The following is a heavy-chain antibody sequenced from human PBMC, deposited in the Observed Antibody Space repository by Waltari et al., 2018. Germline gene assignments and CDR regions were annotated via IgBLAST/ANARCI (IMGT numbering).Heavy chain of an antibody. CDR2: IYSGGST. CDR3: ARVATVVTYYYYYGMDV. D-gene: IGHD4-17*01. J-gene: IGHJ6*02. V-gene: IGHV3-53*01. CDR1: GFTVSSNY. Sequence: SCAASGFTVSSNYMSWVRQAPGKGLEWVSVIYSGGSTYYADSVKGRFTISRDNSKNTLYLQMNSLRAEDTAVYYCARVATVVTYYYYYGMDVWGQGTTVTVSS.